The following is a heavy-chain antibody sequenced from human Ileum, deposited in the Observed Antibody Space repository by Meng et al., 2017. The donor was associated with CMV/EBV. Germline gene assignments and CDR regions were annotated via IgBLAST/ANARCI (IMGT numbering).Heavy chain of an antibody. D-gene: IGHD7-27*01. CDR2: IYDGGST. Sequence: EVQLVGFGGDFVPTGGSLRLSCAASGLSVSSNYMTWVRQAPGKGLEWVSVIYDGGSTYYADSVKGRFTISRDNSKNMLYLQMNSLRVEDTAVYYCATELGIERDYWGQGTLVTVSS. J-gene: IGHJ4*02. CDR3: ATELGIERDY. CDR1: GLSVSSNY. V-gene: IGHV3-66*01.